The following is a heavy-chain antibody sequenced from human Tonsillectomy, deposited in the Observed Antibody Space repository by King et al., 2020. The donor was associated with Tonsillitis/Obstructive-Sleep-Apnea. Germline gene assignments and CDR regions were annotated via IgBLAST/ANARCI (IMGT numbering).Heavy chain of an antibody. D-gene: IGHD3-9*01. Sequence: VQLQESGPGLVKPSETLSLTCTFSGGSISSYYWRWIRQPPGKGLEWIGYIFYSGSTNYNPSLQRRGTISVDTSKNQFSLKLSSVTAADTAVYYCARLRYDMLTGYSNDYYYYYMDVWGKGTTVTVSS. CDR3: ARLRYDMLTGYSNDYYYYYMDV. J-gene: IGHJ6*03. CDR1: GGSISSYY. V-gene: IGHV4-59*01. CDR2: IFYSGST.